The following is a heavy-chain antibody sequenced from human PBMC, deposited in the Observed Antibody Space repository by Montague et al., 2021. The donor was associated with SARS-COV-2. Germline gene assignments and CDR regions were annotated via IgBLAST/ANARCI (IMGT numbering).Heavy chain of an antibody. D-gene: IGHD3-16*01. Sequence: PALVKPTQTLTLTCTFSGFSLSTIGVGVGWIRRPPGKALEWLALIYWDDDKRYSSSLGSRLTITKDTSKNQVVLTMTNMDPVDTATYFCTHYRPSTGGTWGQGALVTVSS. V-gene: IGHV2-5*02. CDR3: THYRPSTGGT. CDR2: IYWDDDK. CDR1: GFSLSTIGVG. J-gene: IGHJ5*02.